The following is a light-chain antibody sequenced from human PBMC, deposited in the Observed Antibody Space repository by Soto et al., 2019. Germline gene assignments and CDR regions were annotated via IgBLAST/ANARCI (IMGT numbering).Light chain of an antibody. CDR1: SSDVGGYNY. CDR3: CSFAGSYPYV. V-gene: IGLV2-11*01. J-gene: IGLJ1*01. CDR2: DVS. Sequence: QSVLTQPRSVSGSPGQSVTISCTGTSSDVGGYNYVSWYQQHPGKAPKLMIYDVSKRPSGVPDRFSGSKSGNTASLTISGLQAEDEADSYCCSFAGSYPYVFGTGTKLTVL.